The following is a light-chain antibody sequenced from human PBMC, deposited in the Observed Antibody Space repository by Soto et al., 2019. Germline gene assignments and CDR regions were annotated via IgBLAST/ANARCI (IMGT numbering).Light chain of an antibody. J-gene: IGLJ1*01. CDR3: SSYAGSTTFDV. Sequence: QSALTQPPSASGSPGQSVAISCTGTNSDVGGYNYVSWYQQHPGKAPKLMIYDVNKRPSGVPDRFSGSKSGNTASLTVSGLQAEDEADYYCSSYAGSTTFDVFGTGT. CDR2: DVN. V-gene: IGLV2-8*01. CDR1: NSDVGGYNY.